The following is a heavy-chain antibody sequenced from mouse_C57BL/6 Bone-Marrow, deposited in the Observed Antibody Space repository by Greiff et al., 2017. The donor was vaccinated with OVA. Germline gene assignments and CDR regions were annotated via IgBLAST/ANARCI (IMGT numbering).Heavy chain of an antibody. CDR1: GYTFTNYW. V-gene: IGHV1-63*01. D-gene: IGHD2-5*01. J-gene: IGHJ1*03. CDR3: ARYYSNYDLNWYFDV. CDR2: IYPGGGYT. Sequence: QVQLQQSGAELVRPGTSVKMSCKASGYTFTNYWIGWAKQRPGHGLEWIGDIYPGGGYTNYNEKFKGKATLTADKSSSTAYMQFSSLTSEDSAIYYCARYYSNYDLNWYFDVWGTGTTVTVSS.